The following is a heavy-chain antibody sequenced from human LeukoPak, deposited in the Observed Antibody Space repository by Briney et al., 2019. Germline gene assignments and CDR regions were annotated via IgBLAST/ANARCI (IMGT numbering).Heavy chain of an antibody. CDR2: ISSSSSYI. J-gene: IGHJ4*02. V-gene: IGHV3-21*01. CDR1: GFTFSSYS. Sequence: GGSLRLSCAASGFTFSSYSMNWVRQAPGKGLEWCTSISSSSSYIYYADSVKGRFTISRDNAKNSLYLQMNSLRAEDTAVYYCARGPYCSSTSCYTDYWGQGTLVTVSS. D-gene: IGHD2-2*02. CDR3: ARGPYCSSTSCYTDY.